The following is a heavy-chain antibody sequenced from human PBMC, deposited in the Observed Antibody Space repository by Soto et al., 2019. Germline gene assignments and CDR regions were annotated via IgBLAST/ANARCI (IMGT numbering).Heavy chain of an antibody. V-gene: IGHV3-33*01. D-gene: IGHD5-12*01. J-gene: IGHJ4*02. CDR2: IWYDGSNK. CDR3: ASEPTIPSVGLVD. Sequence: GGSLRLSCAASGFTFSRYDMHWVRQAPGKGLEWVAVIWYDGSNKYYGYSVKGRFSISSDNSKNTLYLEMNSLSAEDTAVYYCASEPTIPSVGLVDWGPGSLVTVFS. CDR1: GFTFSRYD.